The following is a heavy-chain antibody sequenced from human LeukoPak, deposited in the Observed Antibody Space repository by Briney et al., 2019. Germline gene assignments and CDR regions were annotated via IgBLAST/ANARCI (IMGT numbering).Heavy chain of an antibody. D-gene: IGHD5-18*01. V-gene: IGHV1-69*04. Sequence: GASVKVSCKASGCTFSSYAISWVRQAPGQGLEWMGRIIPILGIANYAQKFQGRVTITADKSTSTAYMELSSLRSEDTAVYYCARDGARYSYGSARVVDYWGQGTLVTVSS. CDR2: IIPILGIA. J-gene: IGHJ4*02. CDR1: GCTFSSYA. CDR3: ARDGARYSYGSARVVDY.